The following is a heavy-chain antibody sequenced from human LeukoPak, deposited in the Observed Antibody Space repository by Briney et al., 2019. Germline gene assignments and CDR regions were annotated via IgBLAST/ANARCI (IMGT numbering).Heavy chain of an antibody. V-gene: IGHV3-48*02. CDR3: ARARRLYSGSYLDAFDI. J-gene: IGHJ3*02. Sequence: RTGGSLRLSCAASGVTFSSYSMNWVRQAPGKGLEWVSYISSSSSTIYYADSVKGRFTISRDNAKNSLYLQMNSLRDEDTAVYYCARARRLYSGSYLDAFDIWGQGTMVTVSS. CDR1: GVTFSSYS. D-gene: IGHD1-26*01. CDR2: ISSSSSTI.